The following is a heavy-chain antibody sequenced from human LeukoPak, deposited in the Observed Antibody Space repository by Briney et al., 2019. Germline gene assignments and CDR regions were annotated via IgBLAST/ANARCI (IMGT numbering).Heavy chain of an antibody. CDR3: AREAAVETH. J-gene: IGHJ4*02. Sequence: GGFLRLSCAASGFTFSSSSINWVRQAPGKGLEWVSYISSGSTYIYYADSVKGRFTISRDNAKNSLYLQMNNLRAEDTAVYYCAREAAVETHWGQGTLVTVCS. V-gene: IGHV3-21*01. CDR1: GFTFSSSS. CDR2: ISSGSTYI. D-gene: IGHD5-24*01.